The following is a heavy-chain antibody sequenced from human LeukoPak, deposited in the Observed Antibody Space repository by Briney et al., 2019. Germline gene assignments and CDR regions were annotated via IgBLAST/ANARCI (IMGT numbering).Heavy chain of an antibody. CDR1: GFSFSSYY. V-gene: IGHV3-7*03. Sequence: PGGSLRLSCAASGFSFSSYYMSWVRQAPGKGLEWVANMNQDGLEEYYLDSVKGRFTISRDNAKNSLYLQMSNLRAEDTAVYFCARGGGLDVWGQGATVTVSS. CDR2: MNQDGLEE. J-gene: IGHJ6*02. CDR3: ARGGGLDV. D-gene: IGHD3-16*01.